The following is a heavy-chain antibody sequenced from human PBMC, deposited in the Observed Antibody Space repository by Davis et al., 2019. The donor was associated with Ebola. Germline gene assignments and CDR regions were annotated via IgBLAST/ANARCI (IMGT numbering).Heavy chain of an antibody. CDR1: GGSFSGYY. Sequence: MPGGSLRLSCAVYGGSFSGYYWSWIRQPPGKGLEWIGEINHSGSTNYNPSLKSRVTISVDTSKNQFSLKLSSVTAADTAVYYCARSGFDFWSGYPPRGYYYGMDVWGQGTTVTVSS. CDR3: ARSGFDFWSGYPPRGYYYGMDV. V-gene: IGHV4-34*01. D-gene: IGHD3-3*01. CDR2: INHSGST. J-gene: IGHJ6*02.